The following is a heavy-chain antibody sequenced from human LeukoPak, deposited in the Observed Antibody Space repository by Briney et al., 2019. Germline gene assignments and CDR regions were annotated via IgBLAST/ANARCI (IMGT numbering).Heavy chain of an antibody. CDR3: ARHYISGWLQGAFDI. D-gene: IGHD5-24*01. CDR2: IYKSGST. CDR1: GGSISSSSYY. V-gene: IGHV4-39*01. J-gene: IGHJ3*02. Sequence: PSETLSLTCTVSGGSISSSSYYWGWIRQPPGKGLDWIGSIYKSGSTHYNPSLKSRVTISVDTSKNQFSLKLSSVTAADTAVYYCARHYISGWLQGAFDIWGQGTMVTVSS.